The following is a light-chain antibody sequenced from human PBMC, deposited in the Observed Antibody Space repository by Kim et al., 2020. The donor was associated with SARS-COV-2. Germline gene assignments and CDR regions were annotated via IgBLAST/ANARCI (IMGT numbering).Light chain of an antibody. CDR2: KAS. CDR3: QQFYTYPIT. J-gene: IGKJ5*01. CDR1: QSMYSY. V-gene: IGKV1-5*03. Sequence: ASVGDRVTITGRASQSMYSYLAWYQQKPGNVPKILIYKASTLESGVPSRFSGSESGTEFTLTISSLQPDDFATYYCQQFYTYPITFGQGTRLEIK.